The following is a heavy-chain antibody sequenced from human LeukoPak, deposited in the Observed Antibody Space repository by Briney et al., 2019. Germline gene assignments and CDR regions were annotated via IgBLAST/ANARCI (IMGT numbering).Heavy chain of an antibody. CDR3: ARWVGATRLFDY. J-gene: IGHJ4*02. CDR2: INPSGGST. V-gene: IGHV1-46*01. CDR1: GYTFTGYY. Sequence: ASVTVSCKASGYTFTGYYMHWVRQAPGQGLEWMGIINPSGGSTSYAQKFQGRVTMTRDMSTSTVYMELSSLRSEDTAVYYCARWVGATRLFDYWGQGTLVTVSS. D-gene: IGHD1-26*01.